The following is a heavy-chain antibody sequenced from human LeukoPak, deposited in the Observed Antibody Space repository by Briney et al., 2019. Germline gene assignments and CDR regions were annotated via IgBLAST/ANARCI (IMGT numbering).Heavy chain of an antibody. Sequence: SGPTLVKPPQTLTLTCTFSGFSLSSSGVGVGWIRQPPGKALEWLALVYWDDDKRYSPFLKSRLTITKDTSKKQVVLTMTSVHPVDTATYYCAHSYYLGSASYNNPFDYWGQGTLVTVSS. CDR1: GFSLSSSGVG. CDR2: VYWDDDK. CDR3: AHSYYLGSASYNNPFDY. J-gene: IGHJ4*02. V-gene: IGHV2-5*02. D-gene: IGHD3-10*01.